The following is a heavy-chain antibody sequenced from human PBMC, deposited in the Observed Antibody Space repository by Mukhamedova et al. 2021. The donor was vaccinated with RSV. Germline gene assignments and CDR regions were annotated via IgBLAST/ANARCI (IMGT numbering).Heavy chain of an antibody. Sequence: VGFTKNKTNRGTTEYAASVKGRSTISRDDSKSIAYLQMNSLKTEDTAVYYYTRGDCSSTSCYTAFFDYWGQGTLVTVSS. CDR2: TKNKTNRGTT. V-gene: IGHV3-49*02. D-gene: IGHD2-2*02. J-gene: IGHJ4*02. CDR3: TRGDCSSTSCYTAFFDY.